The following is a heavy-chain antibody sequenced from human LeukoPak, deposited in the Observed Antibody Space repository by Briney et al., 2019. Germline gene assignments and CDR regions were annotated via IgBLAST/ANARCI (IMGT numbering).Heavy chain of an antibody. CDR3: ARHDSGYCSSTSCYYYYMDV. CDR1: GYSFTSYW. V-gene: IGHV5-51*01. Sequence: GESLKISCKGYGYSFTSYWIGWVRQIPGKGLEWMGIIYPGDSDTRYSPSFQGQVTISADKSISTAYLQWSSLKASDTAMYYCARHDSGYCSSTSCYYYYMDVWGKGTTVTVSS. D-gene: IGHD2-2*01. J-gene: IGHJ6*03. CDR2: IYPGDSDT.